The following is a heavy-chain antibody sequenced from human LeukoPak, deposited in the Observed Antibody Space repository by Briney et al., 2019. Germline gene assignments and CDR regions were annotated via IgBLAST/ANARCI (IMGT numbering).Heavy chain of an antibody. CDR2: IASDGSST. J-gene: IGHJ4*02. D-gene: IGHD6-19*01. Sequence: AGGSLRLSCAASGFTFSSYAMNWVRQAPGKGLVWVSRIASDGSSTTYADSVKGRFSISRDNAKNTLYLQMNSLRAEDTAVYYCARDTYSSGWKRFDYWGQGTLVTVSS. CDR1: GFTFSSYA. V-gene: IGHV3-74*01. CDR3: ARDTYSSGWKRFDY.